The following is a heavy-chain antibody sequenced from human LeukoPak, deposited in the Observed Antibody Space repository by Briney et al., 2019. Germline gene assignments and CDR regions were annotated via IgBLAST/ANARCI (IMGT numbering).Heavy chain of an antibody. V-gene: IGHV1-69*13. CDR1: GGTFSSYA. D-gene: IGHD6-19*01. CDR2: IIPIFGTA. Sequence: SVKVSCKASGGTFSSYAISWVRQAPGQGLEWMGGIIPIFGTANYAQKFQGRVTITADESTSTAYMELSSPRSEDTAVYYCASYPGIAVAVDSYYYYGMDVWGQGTTVTVSS. CDR3: ASYPGIAVAVDSYYYYGMDV. J-gene: IGHJ6*02.